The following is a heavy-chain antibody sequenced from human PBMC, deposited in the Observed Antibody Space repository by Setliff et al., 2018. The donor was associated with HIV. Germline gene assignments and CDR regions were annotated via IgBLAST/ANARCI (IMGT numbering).Heavy chain of an antibody. J-gene: IGHJ4*02. CDR1: GYTFSGYY. CDR2: FDPEERDT. Sequence: ASVKVSCKASGYTFSGYYIHWVRQAPGKGLEWLGGFDPEERDTNYAQKFQGRFTMTEDTSTDTAYMELSRLRSEDTAVYFCAADYYDSSGFYVWLGFWGQGTLVTVSS. V-gene: IGHV1-24*01. CDR3: AADYYDSSGFYVWLGF. D-gene: IGHD3-22*01.